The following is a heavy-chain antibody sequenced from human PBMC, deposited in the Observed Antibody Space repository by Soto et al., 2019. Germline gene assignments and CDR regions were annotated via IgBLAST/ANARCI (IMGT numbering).Heavy chain of an antibody. CDR2: IIPIFGTA. CDR3: ARDRELGDYDSFFDY. CDR1: GGTFSSYA. Sequence: QVQLVQSGAEVKKPGSSVKVSCKASGGTFSSYAISWVRQATGQGLEWMGGIIPIFGTANYAQKFQGRDTITAYGSTSAAYMELSSLRSDDTAVYYCARDRELGDYDSFFDYWGQGTLVTVSS. J-gene: IGHJ4*02. D-gene: IGHD3-22*01. V-gene: IGHV1-69*01.